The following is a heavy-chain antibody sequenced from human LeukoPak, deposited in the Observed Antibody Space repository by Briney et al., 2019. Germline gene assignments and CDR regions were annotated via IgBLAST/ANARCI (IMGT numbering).Heavy chain of an antibody. J-gene: IGHJ4*02. CDR2: ISSSSSQT. Sequence: PGGSLRLSCAASGFTFSDYYMSWFRQAPGKGLEGVSYISSSSSQTTYADSVKGRFTISRDNARNSLSLQVNSLRADDTAVYYCARLGSIAAAGTPDYWGQGTLVTVSS. CDR1: GFTFSDYY. CDR3: ARLGSIAAAGTPDY. D-gene: IGHD6-13*01. V-gene: IGHV3-11*06.